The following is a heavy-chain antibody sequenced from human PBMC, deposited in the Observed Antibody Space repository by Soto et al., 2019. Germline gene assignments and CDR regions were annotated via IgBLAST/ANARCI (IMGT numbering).Heavy chain of an antibody. D-gene: IGHD6-13*01. V-gene: IGHV5-51*01. Sequence: GASLKISCKGSGYSFTSYWIGWVRQMPGKGLEWMGIFYPGDSDTRYSPSFQGQVTISADKSISTAYLQWSSVKASDTAMYYCARTSAAGKYYYGMDVWGHGTTVTVSS. CDR1: GYSFTSYW. CDR3: ARTSAAGKYYYGMDV. CDR2: FYPGDSDT. J-gene: IGHJ6*02.